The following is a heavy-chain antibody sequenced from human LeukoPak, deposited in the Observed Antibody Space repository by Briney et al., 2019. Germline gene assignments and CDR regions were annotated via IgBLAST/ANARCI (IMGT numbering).Heavy chain of an antibody. V-gene: IGHV4-39*01. CDR2: IYYSGST. Sequence: SETLSLTCTVSGGSISSSSYYSGWIRQPPGKGLEWIGSIYYSGSTYYNPSLKSRVTISVDTSKNLFSLKLSSVTAADTAVYYCARQGTDSSSWYNYWGQGTLVTVSS. CDR1: GGSISSSSYY. J-gene: IGHJ4*02. CDR3: ARQGTDSSSWYNY. D-gene: IGHD6-13*01.